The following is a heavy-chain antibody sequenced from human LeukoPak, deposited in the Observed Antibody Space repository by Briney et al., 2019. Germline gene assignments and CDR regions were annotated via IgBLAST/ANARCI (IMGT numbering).Heavy chain of an antibody. CDR2: IYHSGST. Sequence: SETLSLTCTVSGGSISSGGYYWSWIRQPPGKGLEWIGYIYHSGSTYYNPSLKSRVTISVDTSKNQFSLKLSSVTAADTAVYYCAGQTGIVGATIQGFDPWGQGTLVTVSS. V-gene: IGHV4-30-2*02. CDR1: GGSISSGGYY. J-gene: IGHJ5*02. D-gene: IGHD1-26*01. CDR3: AGQTGIVGATIQGFDP.